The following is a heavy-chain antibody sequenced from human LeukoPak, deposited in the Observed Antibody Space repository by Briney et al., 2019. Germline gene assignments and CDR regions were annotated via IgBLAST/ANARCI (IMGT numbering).Heavy chain of an antibody. D-gene: IGHD3-9*01. J-gene: IGHJ3*02. CDR1: GFTFSSYG. CDR3: ASLYYDILTGYYRDDAFDI. V-gene: IGHV3-33*01. Sequence: GGSLRLSCAASGFTFSSYGMHWVRQAPGKGLEWVAIIWYDGSNKYYADSVKGRFTISRDNSKNMLYLQMNSLRAEDTAVYYCASLYYDILTGYYRDDAFDIWGQGTMVTVSS. CDR2: IWYDGSNK.